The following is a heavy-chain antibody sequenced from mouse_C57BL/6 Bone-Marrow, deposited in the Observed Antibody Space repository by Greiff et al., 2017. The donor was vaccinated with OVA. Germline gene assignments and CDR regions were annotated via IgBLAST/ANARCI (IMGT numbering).Heavy chain of an antibody. V-gene: IGHV1-15*01. J-gene: IGHJ3*01. CDR2: IDPETGGT. Sequence: VKLMESGAELVRPGASVTLSCKASGYTFTDYEMHWVKQTPVHGLEWIGAIDPETGGTAYNQKFKGKAILTADKSSSTGYMELRSLTSEDSAVYYCTRNTMVTTAGFAYWGQGTLVTVSA. CDR1: GYTFTDYE. CDR3: TRNTMVTTAGFAY. D-gene: IGHD2-2*01.